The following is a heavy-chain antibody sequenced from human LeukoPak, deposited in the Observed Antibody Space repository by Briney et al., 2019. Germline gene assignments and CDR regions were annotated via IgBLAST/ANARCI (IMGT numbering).Heavy chain of an antibody. Sequence: GASVNVSFKDSVCTFINYAISWVRQAPGQGLDWMGGIVPIFGTANYAQKFHGRVTITADESTSTAYMELSSLRSEDTAVYYCARGTGGYSSGWYSDYWGQGTLVTVSS. J-gene: IGHJ4*02. D-gene: IGHD6-19*01. V-gene: IGHV1-69*13. CDR1: VCTFINYA. CDR2: IVPIFGTA. CDR3: ARGTGGYSSGWYSDY.